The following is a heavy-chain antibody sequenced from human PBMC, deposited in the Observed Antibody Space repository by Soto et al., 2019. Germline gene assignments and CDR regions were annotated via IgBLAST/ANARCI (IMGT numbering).Heavy chain of an antibody. CDR2: ISYDGSNK. CDR3: AKVGTGYCSGGSCNGMDV. Sequence: QVQLVESGGGVVQPGRSLRLSCAASGFTFSSYGMHWVRQAPGKGLEWVAVISYDGSNKYYADSVKGRFTISRDNSKNTLYLQMNSLRAEDTAVYYCAKVGTGYCSGGSCNGMDVWGQGTTVTVSS. CDR1: GFTFSSYG. V-gene: IGHV3-30*18. D-gene: IGHD2-15*01. J-gene: IGHJ6*02.